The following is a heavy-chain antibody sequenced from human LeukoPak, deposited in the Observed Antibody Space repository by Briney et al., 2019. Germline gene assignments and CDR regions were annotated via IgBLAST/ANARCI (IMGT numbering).Heavy chain of an antibody. CDR3: AREAAAGRGYFDY. J-gene: IGHJ4*02. Sequence: GGSLRLSCAASGFTFSSYGMHWVRQAPGKGLEWVAVIWYGGSNKYYADSVKGRFTISRDNSKNTLYLQMNSLRAEDTAVYYCAREAAAGRGYFDYWGQGTLVTVSS. CDR2: IWYGGSNK. CDR1: GFTFSSYG. D-gene: IGHD6-13*01. V-gene: IGHV3-33*08.